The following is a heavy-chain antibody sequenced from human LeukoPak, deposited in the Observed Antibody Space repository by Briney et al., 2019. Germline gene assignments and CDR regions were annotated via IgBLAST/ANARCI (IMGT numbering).Heavy chain of an antibody. D-gene: IGHD3-3*01. J-gene: IGHJ4*02. Sequence: SVKVSCKASGGTFSSYAISWVRQAPGQGLEWMGGIIPIFGTANYAQKFQGRVTISADESTSTAYMELSSLRSEDTAVYYCASTYDFWSGYDYYFDYWGQGTLVTVSS. CDR1: GGTFSSYA. V-gene: IGHV1-69*01. CDR3: ASTYDFWSGYDYYFDY. CDR2: IIPIFGTA.